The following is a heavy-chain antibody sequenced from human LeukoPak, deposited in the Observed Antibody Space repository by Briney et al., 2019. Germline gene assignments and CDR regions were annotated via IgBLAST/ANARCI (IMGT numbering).Heavy chain of an antibody. CDR2: IIPIFGTA. V-gene: IGHV1-69*01. D-gene: IGHD6-19*01. CDR3: AREGVEQWLVGRLDV. CDR1: GGTFISYA. Sequence: SVNVSFKASGGTFISYAISWVRQARGQGLDWMGGIIPIFGTANYPQKFQGRVTITADESTSTAYMELSSLRSEDTAVYYCAREGVEQWLVGRLDVWGKGTTVTVSS. J-gene: IGHJ6*04.